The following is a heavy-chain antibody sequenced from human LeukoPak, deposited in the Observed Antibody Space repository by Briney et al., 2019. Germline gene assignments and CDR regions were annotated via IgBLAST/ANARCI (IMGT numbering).Heavy chain of an antibody. D-gene: IGHD4-17*01. Sequence: GGSLRLSCAASGFTFSGSAMHWVRQASGKGLEWVGRIRSKANSYATAYAASVKGRFTISRDDSKNTAYLQMNSLKTEDTAVYYCTRGGDYGDYEFDYWGQGTLVTVSS. J-gene: IGHJ4*02. V-gene: IGHV3-73*01. CDR2: IRSKANSYAT. CDR1: GFTFSGSA. CDR3: TRGGDYGDYEFDY.